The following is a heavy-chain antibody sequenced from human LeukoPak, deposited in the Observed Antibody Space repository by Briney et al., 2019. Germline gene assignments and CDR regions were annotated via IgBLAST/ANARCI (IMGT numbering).Heavy chain of an antibody. CDR1: GYTFTGYY. Sequence: EASVRVSCKASGYTFTGYYIHWVRQAPGQGLEWMGWINPDSGGTNYAQKFQGRVTMTRDTSISTAYMELSRLRAEDTAVYYCAHSMVRGVYYFDYWGQGTLVTVSS. CDR3: AHSMVRGVYYFDY. V-gene: IGHV1-2*02. D-gene: IGHD3-10*01. CDR2: INPDSGGT. J-gene: IGHJ4*02.